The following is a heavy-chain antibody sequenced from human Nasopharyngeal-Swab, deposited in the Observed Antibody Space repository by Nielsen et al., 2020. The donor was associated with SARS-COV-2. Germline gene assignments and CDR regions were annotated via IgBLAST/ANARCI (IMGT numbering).Heavy chain of an antibody. CDR2: INPSGGST. Sequence: ASENVSCKASGYTFTSYYMHWVRQAPGQGLEWMGIINPSGGSTSYAQKFQGRVTMTRDTSTSTVYMELSSLRSEDTAVYYCARDVGSGWFYFDYWGQGTLVTVSS. D-gene: IGHD6-19*01. CDR1: GYTFTSYY. J-gene: IGHJ4*02. CDR3: ARDVGSGWFYFDY. V-gene: IGHV1-46*01.